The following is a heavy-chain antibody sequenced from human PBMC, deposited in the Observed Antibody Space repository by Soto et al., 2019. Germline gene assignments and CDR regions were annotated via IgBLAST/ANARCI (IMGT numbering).Heavy chain of an antibody. D-gene: IGHD5-12*01. Sequence: EVQLVESGGGLVKPGGSLRLSCAASGFTFSSYSMNWVRQAPGKGLEWVSSISSSSSYIYYADSVKGRFTISRDNAKNSLYLQMNSLRAEDTAVYYCARAYIVATEWPWRRQNFYYYYMDVWGKGTTVTVSS. CDR1: GFTFSSYS. CDR3: ARAYIVATEWPWRRQNFYYYYMDV. J-gene: IGHJ6*03. V-gene: IGHV3-21*01. CDR2: ISSSSSYI.